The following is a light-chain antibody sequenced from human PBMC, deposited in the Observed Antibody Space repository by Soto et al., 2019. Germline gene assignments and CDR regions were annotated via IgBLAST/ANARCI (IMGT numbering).Light chain of an antibody. CDR2: KAS. Sequence: DIQMTQSPSTLSASVGDRVTITCRASQSINNWLAWYQQKPGKAPKLLIYKASSLESGVPYRFSGSGSWTYFTLTISSLQPDDFATYYCQHYNGYPITFGGGTKVEI. CDR3: QHYNGYPIT. J-gene: IGKJ4*01. V-gene: IGKV1-5*03. CDR1: QSINNW.